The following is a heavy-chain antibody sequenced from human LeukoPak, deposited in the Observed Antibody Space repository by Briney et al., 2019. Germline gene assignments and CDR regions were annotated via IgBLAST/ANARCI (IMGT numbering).Heavy chain of an antibody. CDR3: AKDSRSLRYFDWSDY. V-gene: IGHV3-30*18. J-gene: IGHJ4*02. D-gene: IGHD3-9*01. CDR1: GFTFSSYG. CDR2: ISYDGSNK. Sequence: GGSLRLSCAASGFTFSSYGMHWVRQAPGKGLEWVAVISYDGSNKYYADSVKGRFTISRENSKNTLYLQMNSLRAEDTAVYYCAKDSRSLRYFDWSDYWGQGTLVTVSS.